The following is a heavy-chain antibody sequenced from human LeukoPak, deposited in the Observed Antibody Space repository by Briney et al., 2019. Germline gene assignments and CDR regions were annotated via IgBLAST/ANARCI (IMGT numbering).Heavy chain of an antibody. CDR3: ARDISSGFYTPDY. CDR2: IETDGDER. Sequence: GGSLRLSCVASGFTFGDYWMSWVRQAPGMGLEGVANIETDGDERNYADSVKGRFTISRDNDKNSLYLQMNSLGDEDTAVYYCARDISSGFYTPDYWGQGPLVTVS. V-gene: IGHV3-7*01. D-gene: IGHD5-12*01. CDR1: GFTFGDYW. J-gene: IGHJ4*02.